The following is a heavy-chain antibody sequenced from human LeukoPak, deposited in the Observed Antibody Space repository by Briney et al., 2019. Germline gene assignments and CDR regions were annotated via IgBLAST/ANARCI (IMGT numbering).Heavy chain of an antibody. Sequence: SETLSLTCTVSGGSISSSGYYWGWIRQPPGKGLEWIGSIYYSGSTYYNPSLKSRVTISVDTSKNQFSLKLSSVTAADTAVYYCARDKAVAAAGPDWFDPWGQGTLVTVSS. D-gene: IGHD6-13*01. CDR2: IYYSGST. J-gene: IGHJ5*02. CDR1: GGSISSSGYY. V-gene: IGHV4-39*07. CDR3: ARDKAVAAAGPDWFDP.